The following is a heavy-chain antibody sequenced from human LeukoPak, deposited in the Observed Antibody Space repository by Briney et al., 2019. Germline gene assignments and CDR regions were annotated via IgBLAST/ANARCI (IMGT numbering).Heavy chain of an antibody. V-gene: IGHV4-38-2*01. J-gene: IGHJ4*02. CDR1: GYSISSGYD. Sequence: PSETLSLTCAVSGYSISSGYDWVWIRQPPGKGLEWIGSISHSGSTHYNPSLKSRVTISVDTSKNQFSLKLNSVTAADTAVYYCARGPNGYNSQYWGQGTLVTVSS. D-gene: IGHD5-24*01. CDR2: ISHSGST. CDR3: ARGPNGYNSQY.